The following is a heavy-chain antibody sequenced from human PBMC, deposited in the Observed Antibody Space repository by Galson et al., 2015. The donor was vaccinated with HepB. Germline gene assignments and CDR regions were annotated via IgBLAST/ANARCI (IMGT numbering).Heavy chain of an antibody. D-gene: IGHD6-19*01. V-gene: IGHV3-53*01. J-gene: IGHJ6*02. CDR1: GFTVSSNY. Sequence: SLRLSCAASGFTVSSNYMNWVRQAPGKGLEWVSVIYSDGSTYYADSVKGRFTISRDNSKNTLYLQMNSLRAEDTAVYYCASESSGYGMDVWGQGTTVTVSS. CDR3: ASESSGYGMDV. CDR2: IYSDGST.